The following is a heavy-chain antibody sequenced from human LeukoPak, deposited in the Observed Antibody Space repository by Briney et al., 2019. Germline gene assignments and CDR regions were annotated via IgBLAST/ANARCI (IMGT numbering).Heavy chain of an antibody. CDR2: ISSDGNTE. CDR1: GFSLTTYP. D-gene: IGHD2-8*01. V-gene: IGHV3-48*03. Sequence: PGGSLRLSCAASGFSLTTYPMNWIRQVPGKGLEWVSHISSDGNTEYYADSVRVRFTMSRDNAKNSLDLHMNSLRTEDTAVCYCARDIVNGPFVTSLESWGQGALVTVSS. J-gene: IGHJ4*02. CDR3: ARDIVNGPFVTSLES.